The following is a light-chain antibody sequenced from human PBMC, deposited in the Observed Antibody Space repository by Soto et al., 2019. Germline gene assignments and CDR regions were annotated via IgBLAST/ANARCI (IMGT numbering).Light chain of an antibody. CDR1: QTIGTY. CDR3: QQSYSTPFT. Sequence: DLQMTQSPSSLSASVGDSVTITCRASQTIGTYLNWYQHKPGKAPKLLIYSTSTLQTGVPSGFSGGGSGTDFTLTISSLQPEDFATYYCQQSYSTPFTFGPGTKVNIK. V-gene: IGKV1-39*01. CDR2: STS. J-gene: IGKJ3*01.